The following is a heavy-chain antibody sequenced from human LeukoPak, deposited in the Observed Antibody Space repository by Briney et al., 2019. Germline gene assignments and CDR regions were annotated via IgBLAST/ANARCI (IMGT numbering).Heavy chain of an antibody. CDR3: ARPRDFSGACDY. Sequence: GGSLRLSCAASGFTFSRYGMHWVRQAPGKGLEWVAFIRYDGTNKYSADSVKGRFTISRDNSKNTLYLQMNSLRAEDTAVYYCARPRDFSGACDYWGQGTLVTVSS. CDR2: IRYDGTNK. CDR1: GFTFSRYG. V-gene: IGHV3-30*02. J-gene: IGHJ4*02. D-gene: IGHD1-26*01.